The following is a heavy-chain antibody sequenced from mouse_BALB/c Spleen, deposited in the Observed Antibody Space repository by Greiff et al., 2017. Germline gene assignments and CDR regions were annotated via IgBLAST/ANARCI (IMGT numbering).Heavy chain of an antibody. CDR2: ISSGSSTI. CDR3: ARSGYYLFAY. CDR1: GFTFSSFG. J-gene: IGHJ3*01. Sequence: EVMLVESGGGLVQPGGSRKLSCAASGFTFSSFGMHWVRQAPEKGLEWVAYISSGSSTIYYADTVKGRFTISRDNPKNTLFLQMTSLRSEDTAMYYCARSGYYLFAYWGQGTLVTVSA. D-gene: IGHD2-3*01. V-gene: IGHV5-17*02.